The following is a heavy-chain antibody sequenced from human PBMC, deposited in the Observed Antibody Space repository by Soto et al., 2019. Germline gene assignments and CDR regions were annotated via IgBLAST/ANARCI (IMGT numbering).Heavy chain of an antibody. J-gene: IGHJ6*02. Sequence: GGSLRLSCAASGFTFSANAMHWVRQAPGKGLEWVAVIAYDGTIKIYRDSVKGRFTISRDDSKSTLYLQMNSLRPEDTAVYYCAREGTDILTGYYGPGAHYYGMDVWGQGTTVTVSS. CDR3: AREGTDILTGYYGPGAHYYGMDV. CDR2: IAYDGTIK. D-gene: IGHD3-9*01. V-gene: IGHV3-30-3*01. CDR1: GFTFSANA.